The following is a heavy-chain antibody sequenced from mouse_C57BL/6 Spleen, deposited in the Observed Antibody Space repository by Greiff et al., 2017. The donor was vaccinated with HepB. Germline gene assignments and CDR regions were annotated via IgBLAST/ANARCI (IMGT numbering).Heavy chain of an antibody. D-gene: IGHD2-4*01. V-gene: IGHV1-4*01. CDR2: INPSSGYT. CDR3: ATKGDDYDDGFAY. CDR1: GYTFTSYT. Sequence: VQLQQSGAELARPGASVKMSCKASGYTFTSYTMHWVKQRPGQGLEWIGYINPSSGYTKYNQKFKDKATLTADKSSSTAYMQLSSLASEDSAVYYCATKGDDYDDGFAYCGQGTLVTVSA. J-gene: IGHJ3*01.